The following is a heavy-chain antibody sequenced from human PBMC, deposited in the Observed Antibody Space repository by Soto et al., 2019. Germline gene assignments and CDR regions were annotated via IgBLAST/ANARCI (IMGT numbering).Heavy chain of an antibody. V-gene: IGHV3-23*01. CDR1: GFTFSSYA. D-gene: IGHD2-15*01. Sequence: EVQLLESGGGLVQPGGSLRLSCAASGFTFSSYAMSWVRQAPGKGLEWVSAISGSGGSTYYAVSVKGRFTISRDNTKNTLYLQMNSLRAEDTAVYYCAKDIIVVVVAATTNDYFDYWGQGTLVTVSS. CDR3: AKDIIVVVVAATTNDYFDY. J-gene: IGHJ4*02. CDR2: ISGSGGST.